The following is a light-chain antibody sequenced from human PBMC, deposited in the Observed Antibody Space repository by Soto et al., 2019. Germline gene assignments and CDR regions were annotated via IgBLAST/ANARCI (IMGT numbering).Light chain of an antibody. CDR2: GAS. V-gene: IGKV3-15*01. J-gene: IGKJ4*01. CDR1: QSLSSS. Sequence: EIVMTQSPATLSVSPGEGATLSCRASQSLSSSLAWYQQKPGQAPRLLIYGASTRATGIPARFSGSGSGTDFTLTISNLEPEDFAVYYCQQGSTFGGGTKVDIK. CDR3: QQGST.